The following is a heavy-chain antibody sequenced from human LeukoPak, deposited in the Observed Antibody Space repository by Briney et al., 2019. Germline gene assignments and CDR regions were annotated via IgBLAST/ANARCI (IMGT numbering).Heavy chain of an antibody. CDR3: ARHRYYYDSSGYYYQP. J-gene: IGHJ5*02. CDR2: IYYSGST. D-gene: IGHD3-22*01. Sequence: SETLSLTCTVSGGSISNYYWSWVRQAPGKGLEWIGYIYYSGSTNYNPSLKSRVTISVDTSKNQFSLRLSSVTAADTAVYYCARHRYYYDSSGYYYQPWGQGTLVTVSS. V-gene: IGHV4-59*01. CDR1: GGSISNYY.